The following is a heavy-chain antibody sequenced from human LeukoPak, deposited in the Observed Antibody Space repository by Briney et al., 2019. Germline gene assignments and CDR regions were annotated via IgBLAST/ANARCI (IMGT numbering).Heavy chain of an antibody. CDR1: GFTFSTNA. D-gene: IGHD6-13*01. Sequence: GGSLSLSCAASGFTFSTNAMSWVRQAPGKGLEWVSDISGSGGNTYYADSVKGRFTISRDTSKNSLYLQIISLRAEDTAVYCCAKEKVLATDGTVGFVPWGQGTLVTVSS. V-gene: IGHV3-23*01. CDR3: AKEKVLATDGTVGFVP. CDR2: ISGSGGNT. J-gene: IGHJ5*02.